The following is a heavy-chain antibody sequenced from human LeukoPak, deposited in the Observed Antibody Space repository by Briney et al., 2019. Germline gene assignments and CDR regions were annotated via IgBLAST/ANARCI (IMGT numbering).Heavy chain of an antibody. CDR1: GFTFSSYW. V-gene: IGHV3-7*01. D-gene: IGHD6-13*01. CDR2: MKYDGSEK. J-gene: IGHJ4*02. CDR3: ARDIAAAGLFFDY. Sequence: GGSLRLSCAASGFTFSSYWMSWVRQAPGKGLEWVANMKYDGSEKDYVDSVKGRFTISRDNAKNSPYLQMNSLSTEDTAVYYCARDIAAAGLFFDYWGQGTLVTVSS.